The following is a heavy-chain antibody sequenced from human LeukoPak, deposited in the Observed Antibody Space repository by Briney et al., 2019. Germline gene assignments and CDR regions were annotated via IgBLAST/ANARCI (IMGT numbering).Heavy chain of an antibody. CDR2: INPNSGGT. J-gene: IGHJ5*02. Sequence: EASVKVSRKASGYTFTGYYMHWVRQAPGQGLEWMGWINPNSGGTNYAQKFQGRVTMTRDTSISTAYMELSRLRSDDTAVYYCASYYDCKNWFDPWGQGTLVTVSS. CDR3: ASYYDCKNWFDP. V-gene: IGHV1-2*02. D-gene: IGHD3-3*01. CDR1: GYTFTGYY.